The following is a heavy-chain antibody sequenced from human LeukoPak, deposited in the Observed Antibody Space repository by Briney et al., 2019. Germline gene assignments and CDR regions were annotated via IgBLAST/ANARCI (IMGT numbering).Heavy chain of an antibody. Sequence: GGSLRLSCAASGFTFSSYAMSWVRQAPGKGLEWVSAISGSGGSTYYADSLKGRFTISRDNSKNTLYLQMNSLRAEDTAVYYCAPNWNDEVGPFDYWGQGTLVTVSS. D-gene: IGHD1-1*01. CDR2: ISGSGGST. J-gene: IGHJ4*02. V-gene: IGHV3-23*01. CDR3: APNWNDEVGPFDY. CDR1: GFTFSSYA.